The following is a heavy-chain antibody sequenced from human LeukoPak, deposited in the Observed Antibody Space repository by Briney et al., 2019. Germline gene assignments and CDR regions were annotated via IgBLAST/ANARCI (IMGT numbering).Heavy chain of an antibody. CDR3: ARGTMVRGVNDAFDI. V-gene: IGHV4-4*07. J-gene: IGHJ3*02. D-gene: IGHD3-10*01. Sequence: SETLSLTCTVSGGSISNFYLSWVRQAAGKGLEWIGRIYPRGSDYNPSLKSRVTISVDTSKNQFSLKLSSVTAADTAVYYCARGTMVRGVNDAFDIWGQGTMVTVSS. CDR2: IYPRGS. CDR1: GGSISNFY.